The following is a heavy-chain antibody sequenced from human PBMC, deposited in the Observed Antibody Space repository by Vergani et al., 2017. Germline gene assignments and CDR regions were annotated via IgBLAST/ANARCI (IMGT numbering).Heavy chain of an antibody. CDR3: AKEGGGYCSGGTCYPEY. J-gene: IGHJ4*02. V-gene: IGHV3-49*03. D-gene: IGHD2-15*01. CDR1: GFTFGDYA. CDR2: IRSKAYGGTT. Sequence: EVQLVESGGGLVQPGRSLRLSCIASGFTFGDYAMSWFRQAPGKGLEWVGFIRSKAYGGTTEYAASVKGRFTISRDDSKSIAYLQMNSLKTEDTAVYYCAKEGGGYCSGGTCYPEYWGQGTLVIVSS.